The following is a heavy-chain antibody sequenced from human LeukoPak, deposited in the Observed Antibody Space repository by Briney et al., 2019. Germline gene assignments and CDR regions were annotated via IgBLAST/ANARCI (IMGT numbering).Heavy chain of an antibody. CDR2: SYYSGST. CDR1: GGTISSGGYY. Sequence: SQTLSLTCTVSGGTISSGGYYWSWIRQHPGKGLEWIGYSYYSGSTYYNPSLKSRVTISVDTSKNQFSLKLSSVTAADTAVYYCARGVGSSFDPWGQGTLVTVSS. V-gene: IGHV4-31*03. CDR3: ARGVGSSFDP. J-gene: IGHJ5*02. D-gene: IGHD6-6*01.